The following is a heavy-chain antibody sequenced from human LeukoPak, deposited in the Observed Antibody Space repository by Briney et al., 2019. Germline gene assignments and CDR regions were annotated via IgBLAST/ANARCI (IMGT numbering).Heavy chain of an antibody. CDR2: MNPNSGNI. Sequence: ASVKVSCKASGYTSTSYDINWVRQATGQGLEWMGWMNPNSGNIGYAQKFQGRVTMTRNTSISTAYMELSSLRSEDTAVYYCARDLSGYSYGSDWGQGTLVTVSS. CDR1: GYTSTSYD. V-gene: IGHV1-8*01. CDR3: ARDLSGYSYGSD. J-gene: IGHJ4*02. D-gene: IGHD5-18*01.